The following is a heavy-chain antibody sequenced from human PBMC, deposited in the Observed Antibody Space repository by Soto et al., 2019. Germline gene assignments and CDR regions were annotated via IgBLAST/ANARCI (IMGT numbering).Heavy chain of an antibody. CDR2: ISYDGSSK. CDR1: GFTFSSYA. V-gene: IGHV3-30-3*01. J-gene: IGHJ4*02. D-gene: IGHD6-13*01. CDR3: ARDRVYSSSWVDY. Sequence: QVQLVESGGGVVQPGRSLRLSCAASGFTFSSYAMHWVRQAPGKGLEWVAVISYDGSSKYYAESVKGRFTISRDNSKNTMCMQMKRLRAEDTDVYYCARDRVYSSSWVDYWGQGTLVTVSS.